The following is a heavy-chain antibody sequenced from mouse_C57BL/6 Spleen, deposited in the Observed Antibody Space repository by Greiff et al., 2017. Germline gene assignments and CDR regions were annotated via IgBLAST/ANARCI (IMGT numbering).Heavy chain of an antibody. D-gene: IGHD1-1*01. V-gene: IGHV1-64*01. CDR1: GYTFTSYW. J-gene: IGHJ1*03. CDR2: IHPNSGST. CDR3: ARCGSSYLWYFDV. Sequence: QVQLQQPGAELVKPGASVKLSCKASGYTFTSYWMHWVKQRPGQGLEWIGMIHPNSGSTNYNEKFKSKATLTVDKSSSTAYMQLSSLTSEDSAVYYCARCGSSYLWYFDVWGTGTTVTVSS.